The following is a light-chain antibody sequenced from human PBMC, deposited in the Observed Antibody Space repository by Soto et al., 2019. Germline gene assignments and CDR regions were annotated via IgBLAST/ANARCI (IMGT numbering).Light chain of an antibody. CDR3: QQYNTWA. Sequence: IQMTQSPSTLSASVGDRVTITCRASQNTGNWLAWYQQKPGRAPKLLIYRGSTLQIGVPSRFSGSGSGTEFSLNLRNLQPDDFGNYFCQQYNTWAFGQGTEVEVK. V-gene: IGKV1-5*03. CDR1: QNTGNW. CDR2: RGS. J-gene: IGKJ1*01.